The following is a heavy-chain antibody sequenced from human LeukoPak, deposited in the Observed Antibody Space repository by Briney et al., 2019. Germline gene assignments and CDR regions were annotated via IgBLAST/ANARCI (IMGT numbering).Heavy chain of an antibody. V-gene: IGHV3-53*01. D-gene: IGHD2-15*01. J-gene: IGHJ4*02. Sequence: GGSLRLSCAASGFTVSSNYMTWVRQAPGKGLEWVSVIYSGGDTYYADSVKGRFTISRDNSRNTLFLQMNSLRAEDTAVYYCATDRATQYFDYWGQGTLVSVSS. CDR1: GFTVSSNY. CDR3: ATDRATQYFDY. CDR2: IYSGGDT.